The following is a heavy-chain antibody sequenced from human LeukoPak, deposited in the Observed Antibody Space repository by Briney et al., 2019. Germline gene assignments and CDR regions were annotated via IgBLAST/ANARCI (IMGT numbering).Heavy chain of an antibody. CDR3: ARAGYCSSTSCHLEGYVHFDY. Sequence: PSETLSLTCTVSGGSISSYYWSWIRQPPGKGLEWIGYIYYSGSTNYNPSLKSRVTISVDTSKNQFSLKLSSVTAADTAVYYCARAGYCSSTSCHLEGYVHFDYWGQGTLVTVSS. J-gene: IGHJ4*02. CDR2: IYYSGST. D-gene: IGHD2-2*01. V-gene: IGHV4-59*01. CDR1: GGSISSYY.